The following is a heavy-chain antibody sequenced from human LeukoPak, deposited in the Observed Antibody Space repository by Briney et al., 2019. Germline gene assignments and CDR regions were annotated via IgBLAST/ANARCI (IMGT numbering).Heavy chain of an antibody. D-gene: IGHD3-22*01. CDR1: GGSISSYY. CDR2: IYYSGST. CDR3: ARVVIVGPFYYYYYMDV. J-gene: IGHJ6*03. V-gene: IGHV4-59*01. Sequence: SETLSLTCTVSGGSISSYYWSWIRQPPGKGLEWIGYIYYSGSTNYNPSLKSRVTISVDTSKNQFSLKLSSVTAADTAVYYCARVVIVGPFYYYYYMDVWGKGTTVTVSS.